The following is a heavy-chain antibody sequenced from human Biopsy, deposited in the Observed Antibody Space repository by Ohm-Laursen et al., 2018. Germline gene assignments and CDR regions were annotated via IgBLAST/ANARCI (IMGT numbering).Heavy chain of an antibody. CDR1: GGTFSNYG. CDR3: ATKLTGYFHH. V-gene: IGHV1-69*06. CDR2: NIPILGTG. D-gene: IGHD3-9*01. J-gene: IGHJ1*01. Sequence: SSVKVSCKAPGGTFSNYGVNWVRQAPGQGLEWLGGNIPILGTGNYAQKFQDRVTVAADTSTSTATMELRSLRSDDTAVYYCATKLTGYFHHWGQGILVIDSS.